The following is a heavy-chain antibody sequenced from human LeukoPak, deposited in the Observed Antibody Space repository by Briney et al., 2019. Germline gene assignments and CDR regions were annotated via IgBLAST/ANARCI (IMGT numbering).Heavy chain of an antibody. CDR3: ARETMAGHFDY. Sequence: SQTLSLTCTVSGGSTSSGDYFWSWIRQPPGKGLEWIGYVYYSGTTYYNPSLKSRVTISVDTSKNQFSLNLSSVTAADTAVYFCARETMAGHFDYWGQGTLVTVSS. V-gene: IGHV4-30-4*01. CDR1: GGSTSSGDYF. J-gene: IGHJ4*02. D-gene: IGHD6-19*01. CDR2: VYYSGTT.